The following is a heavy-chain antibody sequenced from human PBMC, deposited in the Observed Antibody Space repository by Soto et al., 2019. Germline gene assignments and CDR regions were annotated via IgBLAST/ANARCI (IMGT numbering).Heavy chain of an antibody. CDR1: GFPLSASGSG. Sequence: QITLKESGPTLVQPTRTLTLTCTFSGFPLSASGSGVGWLRQPPGKALEWLALIYWDDDKRYSPSMKSRLTITKDTSKHQVVLSMTNMDPVDTATYYCAHVVTTVTTRWGQGTLVTVSS. D-gene: IGHD4-17*01. CDR3: AHVVTTVTTR. CDR2: IYWDDDK. V-gene: IGHV2-5*02. J-gene: IGHJ4*02.